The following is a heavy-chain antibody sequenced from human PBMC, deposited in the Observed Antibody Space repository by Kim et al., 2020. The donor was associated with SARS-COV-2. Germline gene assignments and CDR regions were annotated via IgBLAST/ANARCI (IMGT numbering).Heavy chain of an antibody. V-gene: IGHV3-74*01. D-gene: IGHD2-21*01. Sequence: YAATVKGRFTSAKVKAKNTLYLQMISLGVEDTALYYCARDGQSPIPELDYWGQGTLVTVSS. J-gene: IGHJ4*02. CDR3: ARDGQSPIPELDY.